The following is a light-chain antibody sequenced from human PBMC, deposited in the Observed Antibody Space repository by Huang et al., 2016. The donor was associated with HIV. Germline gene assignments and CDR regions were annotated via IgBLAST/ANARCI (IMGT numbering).Light chain of an antibody. CDR2: GAS. CDR3: QQYDSSPPAMYT. CDR1: ESVSSSY. Sequence: EIVLTQSPGTLSLSPGERATLSCRARESVSSSYLAWYQQKPGQAPRLRIYGASSRATVIPDRFIGSGSGTDFTLTISRLEPEDFAVYYCQQYDSSPPAMYTFGQGTKLEIK. J-gene: IGKJ2*01. V-gene: IGKV3-20*01.